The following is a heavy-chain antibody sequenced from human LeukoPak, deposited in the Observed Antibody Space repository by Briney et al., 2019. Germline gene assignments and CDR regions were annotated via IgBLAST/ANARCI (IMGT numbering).Heavy chain of an antibody. CDR3: TTDRPYCSGGSCYSTSYFDY. CDR1: GFTFSNAR. Sequence: PGGSLRLSCAASGFTFSNARMSWVRQAPGKGLEWVGRIKRKTDGGTTDYAAPVKGRFTISRDDSKNTLYLQMTSLKTEDTAVYYCTTDRPYCSGGSCYSTSYFDYWGQGTLVTVSS. D-gene: IGHD2-15*01. J-gene: IGHJ4*02. CDR2: IKRKTDGGTT. V-gene: IGHV3-15*01.